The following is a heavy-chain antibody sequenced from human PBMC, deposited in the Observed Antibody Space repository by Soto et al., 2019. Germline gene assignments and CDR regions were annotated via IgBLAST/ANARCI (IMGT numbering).Heavy chain of an antibody. D-gene: IGHD1-26*01. V-gene: IGHV1-69*01. Sequence: QVQLVQSGAEVKKPGSSVKVSCKASGGTFSSYAISWVRQAPGQGLEWMGGIIPIFGTANYAQKFLGSVTITADESTSTAYMELSSLRSEDTAVYYCARSRKRNSGSSRDFDYWGQGTLVTVSS. CDR2: IIPIFGTA. J-gene: IGHJ4*02. CDR3: ARSRKRNSGSSRDFDY. CDR1: GGTFSSYA.